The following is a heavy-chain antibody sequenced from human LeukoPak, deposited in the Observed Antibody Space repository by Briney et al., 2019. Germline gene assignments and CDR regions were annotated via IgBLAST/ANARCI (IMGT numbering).Heavy chain of an antibody. CDR1: GYTFTDHY. CDR2: MNPSDNGV. D-gene: IGHD2-2*01. V-gene: IGHV1-2*02. CDR3: ARVYCSSTSCFDY. J-gene: IGHJ4*02. Sequence: ASVKVSCKTSGYTFTDHYIHWVRQAPGQGLEWMGWMNPSDNGVNYAQKFQGRVAMTRDTSISTAYVEVTRLTSDDTAVYYCARVYCSSTSCFDYWGQGTLVTVSS.